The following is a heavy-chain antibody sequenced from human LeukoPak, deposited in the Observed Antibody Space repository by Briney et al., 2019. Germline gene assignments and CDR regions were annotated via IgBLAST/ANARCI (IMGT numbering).Heavy chain of an antibody. D-gene: IGHD1-26*01. V-gene: IGHV3-21*01. CDR2: ISSSSSYI. Sequence: GSLRLSCAASGFTFSSYSMNWVRQAPGKGLEWVSSISSSSSYIYYADSVKDRFTISRDNAKNSLYLQMNSLRAEDTAVYYCARDKGIVGATTRYYYYGMDVWGQGTTVTVSS. CDR3: ARDKGIVGATTRYYYYGMDV. CDR1: GFTFSSYS. J-gene: IGHJ6*02.